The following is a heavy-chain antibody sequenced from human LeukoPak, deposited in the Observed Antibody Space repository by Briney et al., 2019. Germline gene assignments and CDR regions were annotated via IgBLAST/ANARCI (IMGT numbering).Heavy chain of an antibody. Sequence: IGEINHSGSTNYNPSLKSRVTISVDTSKNQFSLKLSSVTAADTAVYYCARGSSGYYEYFQHWGQGTLVTVSS. CDR2: INHSGST. V-gene: IGHV4-34*01. CDR3: ARGSSGYYEYFQH. D-gene: IGHD3-22*01. J-gene: IGHJ1*01.